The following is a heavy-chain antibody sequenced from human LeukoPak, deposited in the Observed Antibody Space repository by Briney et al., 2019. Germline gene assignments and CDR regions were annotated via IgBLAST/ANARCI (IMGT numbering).Heavy chain of an antibody. V-gene: IGHV3-15*01. CDR2: IKSKTDGGTT. D-gene: IGHD3-22*01. J-gene: IGHJ4*02. CDR1: GFTFSNAW. CDR3: TTDTYYYDSSGYYYGPTYFDY. Sequence: GGSLRLSCAASGFTFSNAWMSWVRQAPGKGLEWVGRIKSKTDGGTTDYAAPVKGRFTISRDDSKNTLYLQMNSLKTEDTAVYYCTTDTYYYDSSGYYYGPTYFDYWGQGTLVSVSS.